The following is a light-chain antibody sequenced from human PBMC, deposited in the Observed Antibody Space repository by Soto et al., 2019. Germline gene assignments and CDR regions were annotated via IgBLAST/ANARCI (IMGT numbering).Light chain of an antibody. CDR2: DVT. CDR3: SSYTRSITVI. CDR1: SSDVGGYNY. Sequence: QSALTQPASVSGSPGQSITISCTGTSSDVGGYNYVSWYQQHPGKAPKLIIYDVTNRPSGVSNRFSGSKSGNTASLTISGLQAEDEADYYCSSYTRSITVIFGGGTKLTVL. V-gene: IGLV2-14*03. J-gene: IGLJ2*01.